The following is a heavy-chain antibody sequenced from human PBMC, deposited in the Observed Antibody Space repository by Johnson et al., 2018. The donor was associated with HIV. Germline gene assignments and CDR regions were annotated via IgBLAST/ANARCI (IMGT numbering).Heavy chain of an antibody. CDR1: GFTFSSYA. Sequence: QMQLVESGGGVVQPGRSLRLSCAASGFTFSSYAMHWVRQAPGKGLEWVAVLSYDGSNKFYADSVKGRFTISRDNSKNTLYLQMNSLRAEDMTVYYCAKDLFTEREDDAFDIWGQGTMVTVSS. CDR2: LSYDGSNK. J-gene: IGHJ3*02. CDR3: AKDLFTEREDDAFDI. V-gene: IGHV3-30-3*02. D-gene: IGHD1-26*01.